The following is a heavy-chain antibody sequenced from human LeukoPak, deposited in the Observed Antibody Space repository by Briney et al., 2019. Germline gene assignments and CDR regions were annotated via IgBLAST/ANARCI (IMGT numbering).Heavy chain of an antibody. CDR3: ARSGDSTSCYDLDY. V-gene: IGHV1-69*05. D-gene: IGHD2-2*01. CDR1: GGTFSSYA. CDR2: IIPMFGTA. Sequence: SAKVSSKASGGTFSSYAISWVRQAPGQGLEWMGGIIPMFGTANYAQKFQGGVTITTDESTSTAYMELSSLRSEDTAVYYCARSGDSTSCYDLDYWGQGTLVTVSS. J-gene: IGHJ4*02.